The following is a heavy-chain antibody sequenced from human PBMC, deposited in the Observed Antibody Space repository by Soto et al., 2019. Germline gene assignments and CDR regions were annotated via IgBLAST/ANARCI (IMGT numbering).Heavy chain of an antibody. CDR2: IHYSGST. J-gene: IGHJ4*02. V-gene: IGHV4-59*01. CDR1: GGSISSYY. CDR3: ARRYGASFDY. D-gene: IGHD4-17*01. Sequence: SETLSLTCTVSGGSISSYYWSWIRQPPGKGLEWIGYIHYSGSTNYNPSLKSRVTISVDTSKNQFSLKLSSVTAADTAVYYCARRYGASFDYWGQGTLVTVSS.